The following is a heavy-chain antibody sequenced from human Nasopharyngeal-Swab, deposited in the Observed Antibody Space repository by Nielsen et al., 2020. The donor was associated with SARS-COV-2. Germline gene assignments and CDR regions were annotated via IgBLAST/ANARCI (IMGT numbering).Heavy chain of an antibody. CDR2: INHSGST. CDR3: ASQPGTANNGANWFDP. CDR1: GGSFSGYY. Sequence: SETLSLTCAVYGGSFSGYYWSWIRQPPGKGLEWIGEINHSGSTNHNPSLKSRVTMSVDTSKNQFSLKLSSVTAADTAVYYCASQPGTANNGANWFDPWGQGTLVTVSS. D-gene: IGHD1/OR15-1a*01. J-gene: IGHJ5*02. V-gene: IGHV4-34*01.